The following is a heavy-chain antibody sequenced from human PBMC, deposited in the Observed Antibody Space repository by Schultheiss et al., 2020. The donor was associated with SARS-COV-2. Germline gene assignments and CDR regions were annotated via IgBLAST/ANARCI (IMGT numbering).Heavy chain of an antibody. D-gene: IGHD4-11*01. CDR2: INPSGGST. CDR3: ARGGGYSNYYYGMDV. J-gene: IGHJ6*02. Sequence: ASVKVSCKASGYTVTSYGISWVRQAPGQGLEWMGIINPSGGSTSYAQKFQGRVTMTRDTSTNTVYMELSSLRSEDTAVYYCARGGGYSNYYYGMDVWGQGTTVTVSS. V-gene: IGHV1-46*01. CDR1: GYTVTSYG.